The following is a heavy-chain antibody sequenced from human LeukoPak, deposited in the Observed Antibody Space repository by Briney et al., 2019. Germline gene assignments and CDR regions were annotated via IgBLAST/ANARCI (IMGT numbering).Heavy chain of an antibody. D-gene: IGHD6-19*01. CDR2: MNPNSGNT. CDR1: GYTFTSYD. Sequence: ATVKVSCEASGYTFTSYDINWVRQATGQGLEWMGWMNPNSGNTGYAQKFQGRVTMTRNTSISTAYMELSSLRSEDTAVYYCARGSRQWLGLAFGYWGQGTLVTVSS. CDR3: ARGSRQWLGLAFGY. V-gene: IGHV1-8*01. J-gene: IGHJ4*02.